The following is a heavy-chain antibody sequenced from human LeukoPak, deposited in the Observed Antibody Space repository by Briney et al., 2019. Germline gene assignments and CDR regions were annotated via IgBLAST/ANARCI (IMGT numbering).Heavy chain of an antibody. CDR3: AKVRWELLLGY. CDR1: GFTFSSYG. J-gene: IGHJ4*02. Sequence: GGSLRLSCAASGFTFSSYGMHWVRQAPGKGLEWVALIWYDGSNKYYADSVSGRFTISRDNSKNTLYLQMDSLRAEDTAVYYCAKVRWELLLGYWGQGTLVTVSS. D-gene: IGHD1-26*01. V-gene: IGHV3-33*06. CDR2: IWYDGSNK.